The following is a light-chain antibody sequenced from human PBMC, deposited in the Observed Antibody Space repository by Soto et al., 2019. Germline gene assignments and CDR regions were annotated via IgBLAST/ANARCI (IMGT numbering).Light chain of an antibody. J-gene: IGKJ2*01. CDR2: DAS. V-gene: IGKV1-5*01. CDR1: ESIRSW. Sequence: DIQMTQSPSSLSASVGDRVTITCRASESIRSWLAWYQQKPGKAPKFLIYDASTLESGVPSRFSGSGSGTEFTLTISSVQPDDFATYYCQQYNSYSPYTFGQGTKVDI. CDR3: QQYNSYSPYT.